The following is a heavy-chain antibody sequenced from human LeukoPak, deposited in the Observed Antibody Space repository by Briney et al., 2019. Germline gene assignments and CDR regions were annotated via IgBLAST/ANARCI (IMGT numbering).Heavy chain of an antibody. V-gene: IGHV1-2*06. Sequence: ASVKVSCKASGYTFTGYYMHWVRQAPGQGLEWMGRINPNSGGTNYAQKFQGRVTTTRDTSISTAYMELSRLRSDDTAVYYCASAYGSGSYKTYYYYCYMDVWGKGTTVTVSS. J-gene: IGHJ6*03. CDR1: GYTFTGYY. CDR3: ASAYGSGSYKTYYYYCYMDV. D-gene: IGHD3-10*01. CDR2: INPNSGGT.